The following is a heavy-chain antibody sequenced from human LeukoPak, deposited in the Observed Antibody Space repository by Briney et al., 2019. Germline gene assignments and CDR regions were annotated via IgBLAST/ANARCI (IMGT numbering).Heavy chain of an antibody. J-gene: IGHJ3*02. Sequence: GGSLRLSCAASGFTFSSYDMSWVRQAPGKGLEWVSAISGSGGSTYYADSVKGRFTISRDNSKNTLYLQMNSLRAEDTAVYYCAKPTRILYWNDAFDIWGQGTMVTVSS. CDR3: AKPTRILYWNDAFDI. CDR1: GFTFSSYD. CDR2: ISGSGGST. D-gene: IGHD2-8*02. V-gene: IGHV3-23*01.